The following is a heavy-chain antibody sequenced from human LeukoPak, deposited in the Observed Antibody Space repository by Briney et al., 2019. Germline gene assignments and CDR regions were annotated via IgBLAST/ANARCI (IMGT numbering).Heavy chain of an antibody. D-gene: IGHD4-23*01. J-gene: IGHJ3*02. Sequence: SETLSLTCAVSGGTFSPYYWSWIRQPPGKGLEWIGEINHGGNTNYTASLKSRVTISTETSKNPLSLQLTSVTAADTAVYYCARGGGASVSDAFDIWAEGTMVTVSS. CDR1: GGTFSPYY. V-gene: IGHV4-34*01. CDR3: ARGGGASVSDAFDI. CDR2: INHGGNT.